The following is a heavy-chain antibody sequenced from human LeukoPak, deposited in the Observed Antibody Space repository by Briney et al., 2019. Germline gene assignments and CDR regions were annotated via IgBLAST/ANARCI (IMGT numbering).Heavy chain of an antibody. J-gene: IGHJ6*03. Sequence: PGGSLRLSCAASGLTFSSYWMSWVRQAPGKGLEWVANIKQDGSEKYYVDSVKGRFTISRDNAKNSLYLQMNSLRAEDTAVYYCAKTPYGNYYYYMDVWGKGTTVTVSS. D-gene: IGHD3-10*01. CDR2: IKQDGSEK. CDR3: AKTPYGNYYYYMDV. CDR1: GLTFSSYW. V-gene: IGHV3-7*03.